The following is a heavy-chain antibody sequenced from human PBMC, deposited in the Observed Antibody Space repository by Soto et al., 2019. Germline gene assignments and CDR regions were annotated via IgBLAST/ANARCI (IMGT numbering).Heavy chain of an antibody. CDR1: GGSVSTGTYY. CDR2: IHHSGST. J-gene: IGHJ4*02. D-gene: IGHD2-15*01. CDR3: ARSSGGSCYDY. Sequence: QVQLQESGPGLVKPSETLSLTCTVSGGSVSTGTYYWTWIRQPPGKGLEWIGYIHHSGSTNSNPSIKSRVSISLDTSKNQFSLKVTSVTAADTAVYYCARSSGGSCYDYWGQGTLVTVSS. V-gene: IGHV4-61*01.